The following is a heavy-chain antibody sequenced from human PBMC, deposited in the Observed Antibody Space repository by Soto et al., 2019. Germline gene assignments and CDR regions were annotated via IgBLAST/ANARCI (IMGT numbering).Heavy chain of an antibody. CDR1: GRSISSGGYS. CDR3: ARVPRP. J-gene: IGHJ5*02. V-gene: IGHV4-30-2*01. Sequence: PSETLSLTCAVSGRSISSGGYSWSWIRQPPGKGLEWIGYIYYSGSTYYNPSLKSRVTISVDRSKNQFSLKLSSVTAADTAVYYGARVPRPWGQGTLVTVSS. CDR2: IYYSGST.